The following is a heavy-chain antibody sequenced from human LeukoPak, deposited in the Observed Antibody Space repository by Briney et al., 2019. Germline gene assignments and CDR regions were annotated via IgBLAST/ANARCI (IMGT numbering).Heavy chain of an antibody. J-gene: IGHJ3*02. CDR3: ARGEMATIGNAFDI. CDR1: GGTFSSYA. D-gene: IGHD5-24*01. CDR2: IIPILGIA. Sequence: SVRVSCKASGGTFSSYAISWVRQAPGQGLEWMGRIIPILGIANYAQKFQGRVTITADKSTSTAYMELSSLRSEDTAVYYCARGEMATIGNAFDIWGQGTMVTVSS. V-gene: IGHV1-69*04.